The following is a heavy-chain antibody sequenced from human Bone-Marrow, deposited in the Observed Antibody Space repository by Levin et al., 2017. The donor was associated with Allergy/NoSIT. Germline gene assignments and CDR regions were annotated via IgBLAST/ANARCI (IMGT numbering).Heavy chain of an antibody. CDR1: GFTFGDYA. CDR2: LSWNGALT. Sequence: SLKISCAASGFTFGDYAMHWVRQPPGKGLEWVSGLSWNGALTGYADSVTGRFTISRDNARNSLYLQMNNLRVEDTAFYYCAKDTAVTTTSSFESWGQGILVIVSS. CDR3: AKDTAVTTTSSFES. D-gene: IGHD4-17*01. V-gene: IGHV3-9*01. J-gene: IGHJ4*02.